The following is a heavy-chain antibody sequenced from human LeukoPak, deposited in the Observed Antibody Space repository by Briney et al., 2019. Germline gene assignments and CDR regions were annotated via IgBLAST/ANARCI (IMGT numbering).Heavy chain of an antibody. J-gene: IGHJ4*02. CDR3: AKNVGGCSGGSCYSGFGY. CDR1: GFTFSSYA. Sequence: GGSLRPSCAASGFTFSSYAMSWVRQAPGKGLEWVSGVNTGGGYTYYADSVKGRFTISRDNSRNTLYLQMNSLRAEDAALYYCAKNVGGCSGGSCYSGFGYWGQGTLVTVSS. CDR2: VNTGGGYT. V-gene: IGHV3-23*01. D-gene: IGHD2-15*01.